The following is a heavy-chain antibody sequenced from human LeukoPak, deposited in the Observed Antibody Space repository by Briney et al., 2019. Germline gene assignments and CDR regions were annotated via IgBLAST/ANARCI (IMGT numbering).Heavy chain of an antibody. CDR1: GGTFSSYA. V-gene: IGHV1-69*13. CDR2: IIPIFGTA. J-gene: IGHJ4*02. Sequence: GASVKVSCKASGGTFSSYAISWVRQAPGQGLEWMGGIIPIFGTANYAQKFQGRVTITADESTSTAYMELSSLRSEDTAVYYCARAPNYYDTLLSCWGQGTLVTVSS. CDR3: ARAPNYYDTLLSC. D-gene: IGHD3-22*01.